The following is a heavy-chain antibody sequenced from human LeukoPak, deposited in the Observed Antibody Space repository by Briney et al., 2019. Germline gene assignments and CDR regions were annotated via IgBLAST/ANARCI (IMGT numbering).Heavy chain of an antibody. CDR2: IKKDGSEK. CDR3: ARHLSGITGYTYGRGIDY. Sequence: QTGGSLRLSCAASGFTFSSYWMSWVRQAPGKGLEWVANIKKDGSEKYYADSVKGRFTISRDNAKKSLYLQMNSLGAEDTAVYYCARHLSGITGYTYGRGIDYWGQGTLLTVSS. D-gene: IGHD5-18*01. CDR1: GFTFSSYW. V-gene: IGHV3-7*01. J-gene: IGHJ4*02.